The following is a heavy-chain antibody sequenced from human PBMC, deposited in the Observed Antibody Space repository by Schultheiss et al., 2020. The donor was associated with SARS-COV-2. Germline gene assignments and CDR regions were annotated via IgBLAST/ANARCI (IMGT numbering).Heavy chain of an antibody. V-gene: IGHV4-38-2*01. D-gene: IGHD2-2*01. CDR3: ARRPPYCSSTSCSPNWHFDL. CDR2: INHSGST. CDR1: GYSISSGYY. J-gene: IGHJ2*01. Sequence: SETLSLTCAVSGYSISSGYYWGWIRQPPGKGLEWIGEINHSGSTNYNPSLKSRVTISVDTSKNQFSLKLSSVTAADTAIYYCARRPPYCSSTSCSPNWHFDLWGRGTLVTVSS.